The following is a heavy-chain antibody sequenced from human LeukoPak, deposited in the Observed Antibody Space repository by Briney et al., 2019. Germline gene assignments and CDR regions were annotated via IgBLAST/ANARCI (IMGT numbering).Heavy chain of an antibody. CDR3: TRGRDYFDSSGYSYGY. V-gene: IGHV1-69*06. D-gene: IGHD3-22*01. CDR1: GGTFSSYG. J-gene: IGHJ4*02. Sequence: ASVKVSCKASGGTFSSYGISWVRQAPGQGLEWMGGIIPIFGTANYAQTFQGRVTITADKSTSTAYMELSSLRSEDTAVYYCTRGRDYFDSSGYSYGYWGQGTLVTVSS. CDR2: IIPIFGTA.